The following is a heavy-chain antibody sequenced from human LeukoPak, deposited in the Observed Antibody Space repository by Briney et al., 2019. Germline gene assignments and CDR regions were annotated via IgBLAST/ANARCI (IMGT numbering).Heavy chain of an antibody. CDR1: GYTFTRYY. J-gene: IGHJ3*02. D-gene: IGHD1-26*01. CDR3: ASFGWEGTFDI. CDR2: INPNSGGT. V-gene: IGHV1-2*02. Sequence: ASVKVSCKASGYTFTRYYMHWVRQAPGQGLEWMGWINPNSGGTNYAQNFQGRVTMTRDTSISTAYMELSRLTSDDTAMYYCASFGWEGTFDIWGQGTMVTVSS.